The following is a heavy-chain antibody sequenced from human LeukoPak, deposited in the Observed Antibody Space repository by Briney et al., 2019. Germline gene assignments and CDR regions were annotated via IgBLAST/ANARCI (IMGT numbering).Heavy chain of an antibody. CDR3: AKELGSSYYIFDY. V-gene: IGHV3-23*01. J-gene: IGHJ4*02. Sequence: GGSLRLSCAASGFTFSNYAMSWVRQSPGKGLEWVSTISGSGDSTYYADSVKGRFTFSRDNSKNTLYLQMNSLRAEDTAVYYCAKELGSSYYIFDYWGQGTLVTVSS. CDR1: GFTFSNYA. D-gene: IGHD3-22*01. CDR2: ISGSGDST.